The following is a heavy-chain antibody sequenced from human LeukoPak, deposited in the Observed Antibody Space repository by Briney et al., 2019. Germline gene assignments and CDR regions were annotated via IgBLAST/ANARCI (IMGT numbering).Heavy chain of an antibody. CDR3: ARDSSGWYGH. V-gene: IGHV4-34*01. D-gene: IGHD6-19*01. CDR1: GGSFSGYY. J-gene: IGHJ4*02. Sequence: SETLSLTCAVYGGSFSGYYWSWIRQPPGKGLEWIGEINHSGSTNYNPSLKSRVTISIDTSKNQFSLKLSSVTAADTAVYYCARDSSGWYGHWGQGTLVTVSS. CDR2: INHSGST.